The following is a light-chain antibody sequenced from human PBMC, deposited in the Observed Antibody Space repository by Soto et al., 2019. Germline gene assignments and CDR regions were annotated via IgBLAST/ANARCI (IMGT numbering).Light chain of an antibody. CDR3: SSYAGSNNEV. J-gene: IGLJ1*01. Sequence: QSALTQPPSASGSPGQSVTISCTGTSSDVGAHNFVSWHQQHPGKAPKLMIYEVSKRPSGVPDRFSGSKSGNTASLTVSGFQAEDEADYYCSSYAGSNNEVFGTGTKVTVL. CDR2: EVS. CDR1: SSDVGAHNF. V-gene: IGLV2-8*01.